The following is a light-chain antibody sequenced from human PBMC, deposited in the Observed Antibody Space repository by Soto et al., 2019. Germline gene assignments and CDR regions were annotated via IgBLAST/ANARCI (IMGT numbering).Light chain of an antibody. J-gene: IGLJ3*02. Sequence: QSVLTQPPSASGTPGQRVTISCSGSTSNIGSNPAHWYQHLPGTTPKLLMYSSNQRPSGVPDRFSGSKSGTSASLAISGLQSEYEADDYCAAWDGSLNVWVFGGGTKLTVL. CDR1: TSNIGSNP. V-gene: IGLV1-44*01. CDR2: SSN. CDR3: AAWDGSLNVWV.